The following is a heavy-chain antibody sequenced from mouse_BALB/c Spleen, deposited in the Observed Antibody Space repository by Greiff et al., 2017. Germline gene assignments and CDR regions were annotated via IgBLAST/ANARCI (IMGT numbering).Heavy chain of an antibody. CDR3: AAYRYEGYAMDY. D-gene: IGHD2-14*01. CDR1: GFNIKDTY. J-gene: IGHJ4*01. Sequence: VHVKQSGAELVKPGASVKLSCTASGFNIKDTYMHWVKQRPEQGLEWIGRIDPANGNTKYDPKFQGKATITADTSSNTAYLQLSSLTSEDTAVYYCAAYRYEGYAMDYWGQGTSVTVSS. CDR2: IDPANGNT. V-gene: IGHV14-3*02.